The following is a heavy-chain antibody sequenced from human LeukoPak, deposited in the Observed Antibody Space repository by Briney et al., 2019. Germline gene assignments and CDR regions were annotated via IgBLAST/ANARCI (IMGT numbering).Heavy chain of an antibody. Sequence: SVKVSCKASGGTFSSYTISWVRQAPGQGLEWMGRIIPILGIANYAQKFHGRVTITADKSTSTAYMELSSLRSEDTAVYYCASTGYQLTIDYYFDYWRQGTLVTVSS. CDR2: IIPILGIA. D-gene: IGHD2-2*01. CDR3: ASTGYQLTIDYYFDY. J-gene: IGHJ4*02. CDR1: GGTFSSYT. V-gene: IGHV1-69*02.